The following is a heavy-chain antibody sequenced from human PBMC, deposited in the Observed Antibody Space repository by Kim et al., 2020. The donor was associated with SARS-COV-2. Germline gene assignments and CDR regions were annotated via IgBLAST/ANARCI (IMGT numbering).Heavy chain of an antibody. Sequence: GGSLRLSCAASGFTFSSYAMGWVRQTPGKGLEWVSGISDSGAGTFYADSVRGRFSISRDNSKNTLYLQMNSLRPDDTAVYYCAKGEIGPTFFGYLGQGTL. CDR2: ISDSGAGT. CDR3: AKGEIGPTFFGY. CDR1: GFTFSSYA. J-gene: IGHJ4*02. D-gene: IGHD3-16*01. V-gene: IGHV3-23*01.